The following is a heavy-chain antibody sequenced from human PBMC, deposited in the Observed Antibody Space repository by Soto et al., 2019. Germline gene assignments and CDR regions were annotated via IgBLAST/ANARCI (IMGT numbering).Heavy chain of an antibody. CDR2: ISSSNAYI. Sequence: GGSLRLSCAASGLTFSSYSMNWVRQAPGKGLERFSSISSSNAYISYSDSVKRRFSISRDNPNISLFLQIHSLIAEDTTVYPCARTINFGLPGNGMDFWGQGTTVTVSS. J-gene: IGHJ6*02. V-gene: IGHV3-21*01. CDR3: ARTINFGLPGNGMDF. CDR1: GLTFSSYS. D-gene: IGHD3-16*01.